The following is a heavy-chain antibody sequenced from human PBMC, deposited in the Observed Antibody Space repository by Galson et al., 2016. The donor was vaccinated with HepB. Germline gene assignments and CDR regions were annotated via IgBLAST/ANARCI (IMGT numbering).Heavy chain of an antibody. D-gene: IGHD5/OR15-5a*01. CDR1: GFTFSSYW. CDR3: ARFVRRSSVNDDY. CDR2: IKDDGSEK. J-gene: IGHJ4*02. Sequence: SLRLSCAVSGFTFSSYWMSWVRQAPGKGLEWVANIKDDGSEKYYVDSVKGRFTISRDNAKNSLYLQMNSLRAEDTAVYYCARFVRRSSVNDDYWGQGTLVTASS. V-gene: IGHV3-7*01.